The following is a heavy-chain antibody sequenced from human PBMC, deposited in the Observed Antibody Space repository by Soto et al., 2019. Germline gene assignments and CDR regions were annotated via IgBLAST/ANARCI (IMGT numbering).Heavy chain of an antibody. CDR3: AKVDAYSYRTDH. J-gene: IGHJ4*02. Sequence: PVGSLRLSCAASGFTLSNSAMTWVRQALGKGPEWVSSIGRTNNTHYADSVKGRFAISRDNSQNTLYLQMNSLTAEDTAVYFCAKVDAYSYRTDHWGQGTLVTVSS. V-gene: IGHV3-23*01. D-gene: IGHD3-16*02. CDR1: GFTLSNSA. CDR2: IGRTNNT.